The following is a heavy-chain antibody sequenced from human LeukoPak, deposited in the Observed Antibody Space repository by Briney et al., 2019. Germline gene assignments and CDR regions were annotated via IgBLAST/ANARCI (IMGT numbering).Heavy chain of an antibody. CDR2: IRNKVNSYTT. V-gene: IGHV3-72*01. CDR1: GFTFSDHY. J-gene: IGHJ4*02. Sequence: GGSLRLSCAASGFTFSDHYMDWVRQAPGKGLEWVGRIRNKVNSYTTEYAASVKGRFIISRDASKNSLYLQMNSLKTEDTALYYCAGSKAPYRHWDYWGQGTLVTVSS. D-gene: IGHD1-14*01. CDR3: AGSKAPYRHWDY.